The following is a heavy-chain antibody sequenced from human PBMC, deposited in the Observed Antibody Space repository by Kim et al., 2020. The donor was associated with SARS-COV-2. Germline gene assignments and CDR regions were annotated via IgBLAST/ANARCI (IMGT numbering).Heavy chain of an antibody. J-gene: IGHJ6*03. CDR2: IIPILGIA. CDR3: ARTGQTHYYYYYYMDV. CDR1: GGTFSSYA. Sequence: SVKVSCKASGGTFSSYAISWVRQAPGQGLEWMGRIIPILGIANYAQKFQGRVTITADKSTSTAYMELSSLRSEDTAVYYCARTGQTHYYYYYYMDVWGKGTTVTVSS. V-gene: IGHV1-69*04.